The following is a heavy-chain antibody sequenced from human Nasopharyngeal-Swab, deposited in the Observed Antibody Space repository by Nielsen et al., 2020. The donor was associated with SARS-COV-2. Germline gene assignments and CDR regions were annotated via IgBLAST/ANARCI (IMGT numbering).Heavy chain of an antibody. CDR3: AKDRDSGDDSDDYYHYYGMDV. D-gene: IGHD5-12*01. CDR2: ISGSDHTT. J-gene: IGHJ6*02. CDR1: GFTFISYA. Sequence: GGSLRLSCAASGFTFISYAISWVRQAPGKGLEWVSVISGSDHTTYYADSVKGRFTISRDNSKNTVNLQMNSLRVEDTAIYYCAKDRDSGDDSDDYYHYYGMDVWGQGTTVTVFS. V-gene: IGHV3-23*01.